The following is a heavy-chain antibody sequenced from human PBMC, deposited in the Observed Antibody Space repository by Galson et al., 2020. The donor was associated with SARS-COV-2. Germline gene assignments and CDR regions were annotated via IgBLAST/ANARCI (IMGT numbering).Heavy chain of an antibody. CDR1: GYSFTGYY. D-gene: IGHD3-3*01. J-gene: IGHJ6*02. CDR3: AKNYDFWSGYHTDYYYAMDV. Sequence: ASVKVSCKASGYSFTGYYIHWVRQAPGQGLEWMGWINPYTGGTNYAQSFQGRVTMTRGTPNSTAYLELSSLRSDDTAVYHCAKNYDFWSGYHTDYYYAMDVWGQGTTVNVFS. CDR2: INPYTGGT. V-gene: IGHV1-2*02.